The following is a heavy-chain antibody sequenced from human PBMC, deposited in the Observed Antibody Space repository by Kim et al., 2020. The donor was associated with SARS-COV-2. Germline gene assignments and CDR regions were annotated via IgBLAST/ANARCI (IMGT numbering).Heavy chain of an antibody. V-gene: IGHV3-43*01. CDR2: ISWDGGST. J-gene: IGHJ6*02. Sequence: GGSLRLSCAASGFTFDDYTMHWVRQAPGKGLEWVSLISWDGGSTYYADSVKGRFTISRDNSKNSLYLQMNSLRTEDTALYYCAKDSSITRDYGDYYYYYGMDVWGQGTTVTVSS. CDR3: AKDSSITRDYGDYYYYYGMDV. D-gene: IGHD4-17*01. CDR1: GFTFDDYT.